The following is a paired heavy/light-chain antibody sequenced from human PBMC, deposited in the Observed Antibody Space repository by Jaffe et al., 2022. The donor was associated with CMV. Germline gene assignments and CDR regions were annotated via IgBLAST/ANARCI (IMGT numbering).Light chain of an antibody. J-gene: IGLJ2*01. CDR3: QAWDSSYVV. Sequence: SYELTQPPSVSVSPGQTASITCSGDKLGDKYACWYQQKPGQSPVLVIYQDSKRPSGIPERFSGSNSGNTATLTISGTQAMDEADYYCQAWDSSYVVFGGGTKLTVL. CDR1: KLGDKY. CDR2: QDS. V-gene: IGLV3-1*01.
Heavy chain of an antibody. J-gene: IGHJ6*02. V-gene: IGHV1-69*01. D-gene: IGHD3-16*01. CDR3: ARGGLGGEQNWRLRYYGMDV. CDR2: IIPIFGTA. CDR1: GGTFSSYA. Sequence: QVQLVQSGAEVKKPGSSVKVSCKASGGTFSSYAISWVRQAPGQGLEWMGGIIPIFGTANYAQKFQGRVTITADESTSTAYMELSSLRSEDTAVYYCARGGLGGEQNWRLRYYGMDVWGQGTTVTVSS.